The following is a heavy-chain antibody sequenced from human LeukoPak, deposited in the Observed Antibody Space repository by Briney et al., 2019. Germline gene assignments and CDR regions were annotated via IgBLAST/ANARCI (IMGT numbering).Heavy chain of an antibody. CDR2: IYYSGST. J-gene: IGHJ3*02. V-gene: IGHV4-39*01. Sequence: SDTLSLTCTVSGGSISSSSYYWGWIRQLPGKGLEWIGSIYYSGSTYYNPSLKSRVTISVDTSKNQFSLKLSSVTAADTAVYYCARAGDPAMIVVVITADAFDIWGQGTMVTVSS. CDR1: GGSISSSSYY. CDR3: ARAGDPAMIVVVITADAFDI. D-gene: IGHD3-22*01.